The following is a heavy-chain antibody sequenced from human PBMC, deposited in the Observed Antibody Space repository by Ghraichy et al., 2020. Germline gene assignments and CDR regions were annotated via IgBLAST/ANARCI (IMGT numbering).Heavy chain of an antibody. CDR1: GFKFDTFA. CDR2: ISWDGGSS. CDR3: AKDMGYLDS. V-gene: IGHV3-43D*03. J-gene: IGHJ4*02. D-gene: IGHD3-16*01. Sequence: GGSLRLSCEASGFKFDTFAMHWVRQGPGKGLEWVSLISWDGGSSYYADSVKGRFTISRDNTKVSLHLHMNNLRPEDTALYYCAKDMGYLDSWGQGTLVTVSS.